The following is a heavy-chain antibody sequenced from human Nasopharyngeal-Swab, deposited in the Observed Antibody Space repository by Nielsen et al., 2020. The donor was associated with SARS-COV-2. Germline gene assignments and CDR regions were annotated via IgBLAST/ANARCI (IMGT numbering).Heavy chain of an antibody. Sequence: RQAPGKGLEWVSYISHSSSQTNYADSVKDRFTISRDNAKKTLYLQMNSLRAEDTAVYYCARDGLGYDFWSAYFMDVWGQGTTVTVSS. CDR3: ARDGLGYDFWSAYFMDV. V-gene: IGHV3-11*06. CDR2: ISHSSSQT. J-gene: IGHJ6*02. D-gene: IGHD3-3*01.